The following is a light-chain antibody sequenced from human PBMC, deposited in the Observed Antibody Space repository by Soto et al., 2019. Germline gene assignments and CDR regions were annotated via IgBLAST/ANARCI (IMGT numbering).Light chain of an antibody. Sequence: EIVMTQSPATLSVSPGERATLSCRASQSVSSNLAWYQQKPGQAPRLLIYGASTRATGIPSRFSGSGSGTDFTLTISSLQPEDFATYYCQQFNNYPQTFGPGTKVDN. CDR2: GAS. CDR3: QQFNNYPQT. J-gene: IGKJ3*01. V-gene: IGKV3-15*01. CDR1: QSVSSN.